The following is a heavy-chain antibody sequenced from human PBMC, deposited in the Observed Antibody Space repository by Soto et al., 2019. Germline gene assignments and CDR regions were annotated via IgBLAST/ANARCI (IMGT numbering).Heavy chain of an antibody. Sequence: QVQLVESGGGVVQPGRSLRLSCAGSGFTFSSYAMHWVRQAPGQVLEWVAVISYDGSNKYYADSVKRRFTISRDNSKNTLYLQMNSLRAEDTAVYYCAREESYGMDVWGQGTTVTVSS. V-gene: IGHV3-30-3*01. CDR3: AREESYGMDV. D-gene: IGHD3-10*01. J-gene: IGHJ6*02. CDR1: GFTFSSYA. CDR2: ISYDGSNK.